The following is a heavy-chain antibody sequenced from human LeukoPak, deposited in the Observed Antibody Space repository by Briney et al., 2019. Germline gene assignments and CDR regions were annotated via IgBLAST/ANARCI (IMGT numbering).Heavy chain of an antibody. V-gene: IGHV4-59*08. CDR2: IYYSGST. J-gene: IGHJ4*02. CDR1: GGSISSYY. D-gene: IGHD4-17*01. CDR3: ARVGIDYGDLYYFDY. Sequence: SETLSLTCTVPGGSISSYYWSWIRQPPGKGLEYIGYIYYSGSTNYNPSLKSRVTISVDKSKNQFSLKLSSVTAADTAVYYCARVGIDYGDLYYFDYWGQGTLVTVSS.